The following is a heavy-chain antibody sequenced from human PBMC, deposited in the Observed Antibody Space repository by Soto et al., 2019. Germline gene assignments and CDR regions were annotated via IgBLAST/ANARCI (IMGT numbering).Heavy chain of an antibody. V-gene: IGHV1-18*04. Sequence: QLQLVQSAAEVKKPGASVRVSCKAYGYPFIKYGISWIRQAPEQGLEWMGWIKVDSGYTNYAQKFQGRVTMTADTSSDTAFMELRSLRLDDTAVYFCATSYATGFYPWGQGTLVSVSS. J-gene: IGHJ5*02. CDR3: ATSYATGFYP. CDR1: GYPFIKYG. D-gene: IGHD4-17*01. CDR2: IKVDSGYT.